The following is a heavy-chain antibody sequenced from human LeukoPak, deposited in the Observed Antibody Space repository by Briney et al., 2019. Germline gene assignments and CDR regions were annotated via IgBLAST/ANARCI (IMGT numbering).Heavy chain of an antibody. D-gene: IGHD6-13*01. CDR1: GGSLSSYY. CDR2: IYYSGST. J-gene: IGHJ6*03. Sequence: PSETLSLTCTVSGGSLSSYYWSWIRQPPGKGLEWIGYIYYSGSTNYNPSLKSRVTITVDTSKNQFSLKLSSVTAADTAVYYCARGYSSSWYVDYYYYMDVWGKGTTVTVSS. V-gene: IGHV4-59*01. CDR3: ARGYSSSWYVDYYYYMDV.